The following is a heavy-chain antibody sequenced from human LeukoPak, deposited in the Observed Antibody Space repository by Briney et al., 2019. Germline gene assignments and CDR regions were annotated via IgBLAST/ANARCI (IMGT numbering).Heavy chain of an antibody. D-gene: IGHD3-9*01. J-gene: IGHJ4*02. V-gene: IGHV3-30*04. CDR3: ARALHYDILTGKDY. CDR2: ISYDGSNK. Sequence: GRSLRRSCAASGFTFSSYAMHWVRQAPGKGPEWVAVISYDGSNKYYADSVKGRFTISRDNSKNTLYLQMNSLRAEDTAVYYCARALHYDILTGKDYWGQGTLVTVSS. CDR1: GFTFSSYA.